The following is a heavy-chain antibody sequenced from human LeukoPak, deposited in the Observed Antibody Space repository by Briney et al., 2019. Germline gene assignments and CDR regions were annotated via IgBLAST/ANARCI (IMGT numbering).Heavy chain of an antibody. CDR1: GFPFSIYT. CDR3: AKEAYCSATSCYEDG. J-gene: IGHJ6*04. V-gene: IGHV3-23*01. Sequence: PGGSLRLSCAASGFPFSIYTMSWARQAPGKGLEWVSAISGGGSSTYYAASVKGRFTISKDNSKNTLYLQMNSLRAGDTAIYYCAKEAYCSATSCYEDGWGKGTTVTVSS. CDR2: ISGGGSST. D-gene: IGHD2-2*01.